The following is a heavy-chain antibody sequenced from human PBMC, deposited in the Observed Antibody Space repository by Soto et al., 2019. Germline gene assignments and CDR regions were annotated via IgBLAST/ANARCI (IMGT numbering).Heavy chain of an antibody. CDR3: ARPANTVADHFDL. CDR1: GYTFTIYW. CDR2: IYPSDSDT. V-gene: IGHV5-51*01. Sequence: GEALKISWQASGYTFTIYWIGRVRQLPGKSLGWMGIIYPSDSDTRYSPSFQGKVTISADQSINPAYLQWDSLKASDTAIYYCARPANTVADHFDLWGQGTPVTVSS. D-gene: IGHD4-17*01. J-gene: IGHJ4*02.